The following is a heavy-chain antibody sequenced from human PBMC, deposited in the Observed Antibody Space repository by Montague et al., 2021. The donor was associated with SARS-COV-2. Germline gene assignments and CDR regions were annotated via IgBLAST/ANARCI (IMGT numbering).Heavy chain of an antibody. CDR1: GGPLSGVY. D-gene: IGHD1-26*01. Sequence: SETLSLTCAVYGGPLSGVYWSWIRQAPGKGPEWIAELDDRGGATXNPSLKSRISVSVETSRHEFSLKMMSVTATDTATYYCARELVGVRVFDTWGRGTLVIVSS. CDR2: LDDRGGA. J-gene: IGHJ4*02. CDR3: ARELVGVRVFDT. V-gene: IGHV4-34*01.